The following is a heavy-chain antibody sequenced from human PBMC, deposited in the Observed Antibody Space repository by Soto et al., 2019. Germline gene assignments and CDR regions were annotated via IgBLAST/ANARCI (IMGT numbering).Heavy chain of an antibody. Sequence: QVQLVQSGAEVKKPGSSVKVSCKSSGGTFSSYTISWVRQAPGHGLEWMGRIIPILGIANYAQKFQGRVTITVDKSTSTAYMELSSLRSEYTAVYYCARVGPYRYCGESPLYYMDVWGKGTKVTVSS. V-gene: IGHV1-69*02. CDR3: ARVGPYRYCGESPLYYMDV. D-gene: IGHD3-10*01. CDR1: GGTFSSYT. J-gene: IGHJ6*03. CDR2: IIPILGIA.